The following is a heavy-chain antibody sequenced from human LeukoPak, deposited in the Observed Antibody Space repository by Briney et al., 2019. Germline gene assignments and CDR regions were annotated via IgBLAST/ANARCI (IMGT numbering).Heavy chain of an antibody. V-gene: IGHV3-30*18. Sequence: PGGSLRLSCAASGFTLSSVGMHWVRQAPGKGLEWVALISYDGNDKYYVDSVKGRFTISRDNAKNSLYLQMNSLRAEDTAVYYCAELGITMIGGVWGKGTTVTISS. D-gene: IGHD3-10*02. CDR2: ISYDGNDK. CDR3: AELGITMIGGV. J-gene: IGHJ6*04. CDR1: GFTLSSVG.